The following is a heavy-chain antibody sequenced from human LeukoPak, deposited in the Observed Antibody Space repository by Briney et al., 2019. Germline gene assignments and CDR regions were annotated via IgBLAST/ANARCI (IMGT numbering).Heavy chain of an antibody. CDR1: GYTFTSCD. V-gene: IGHV1-8*01. D-gene: IGHD3-10*01. CDR3: ARYYYGSGSYSYYYYYYMDV. CDR2: MNPNSGNT. J-gene: IGHJ6*03. Sequence: ASVKVSCKASGYTFTSCDINWVRQATGQGLEWMGWMNPNSGNTGYAQKFQGRVTMTRNTSISTAYMELSSLRSEDTAVYYCARYYYGSGSYSYYYYYYMDVWGKGTTVTISS.